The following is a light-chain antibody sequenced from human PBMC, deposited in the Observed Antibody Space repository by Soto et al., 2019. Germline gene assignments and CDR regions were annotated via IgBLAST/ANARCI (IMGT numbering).Light chain of an antibody. CDR1: SSNIGAGYD. J-gene: IGLJ3*02. CDR3: QSYDSSLSGWV. Sequence: QSVLTQPPSVSGAPGQRVTISCTGSSSNIGAGYDVHWYQQLPGTAPKLLIYDNNNRPSGVPDRFSDSKSGTSASLAITGLQAEDEADYYCQSYDSSLSGWVFGGGTKVTVL. CDR2: DNN. V-gene: IGLV1-40*01.